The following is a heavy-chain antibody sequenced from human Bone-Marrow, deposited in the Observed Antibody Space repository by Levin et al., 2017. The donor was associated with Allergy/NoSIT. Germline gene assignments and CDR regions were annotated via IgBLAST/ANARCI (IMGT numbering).Heavy chain of an antibody. CDR3: ARDGLRYSGSTIVGYYFDY. J-gene: IGHJ4*02. CDR1: GFTFRSYS. CDR2: ISSSSSTI. V-gene: IGHV3-48*02. D-gene: IGHD5-12*01. Sequence: LSLTCAASGFTFRSYSMNWVRQAPGKGLEWVSYISSSSSTIYYADSVKGRFTISRDNAKNSLYLQMNSLRDEDTAVYYCARDGLRYSGSTIVGYYFDYWGQGTLVTVSS.